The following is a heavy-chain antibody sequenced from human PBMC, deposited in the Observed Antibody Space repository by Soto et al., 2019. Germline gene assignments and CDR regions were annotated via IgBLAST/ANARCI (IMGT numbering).Heavy chain of an antibody. CDR3: ARGIGLRFLEWLLNIDY. D-gene: IGHD3-3*01. CDR2: IYYSGST. Sequence: PSETLSLTCTVSGGSISSYYWSWIRQPPGKGLEWIGYIYYSGSTNYNPSLKSRVTISVDTSKNQFSLKLSSVTAADTAVYYCARGIGLRFLEWLLNIDYWGQGTLVTVSS. CDR1: GGSISSYY. V-gene: IGHV4-59*01. J-gene: IGHJ4*02.